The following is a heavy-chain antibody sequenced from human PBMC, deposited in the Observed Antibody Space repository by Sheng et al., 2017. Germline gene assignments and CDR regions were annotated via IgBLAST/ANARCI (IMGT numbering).Heavy chain of an antibody. CDR1: GFTFKNYA. Sequence: VHLLESGGGLVQPGGSLRLSCAASGFTFKNYAMNWVRQAPGQGLEWVSVISGSGQTTHYAESVKGRFTVSRDNSNNILYLQMNSLGAEDTAVYYCAKDLPVAPGWLQLLGGLDHWGQGTLVT. V-gene: IGHV3-23*01. J-gene: IGHJ4*02. D-gene: IGHD3-10*01. CDR2: ISGSGQTT. CDR3: AKDLPVAPGWLQLLGGLDH.